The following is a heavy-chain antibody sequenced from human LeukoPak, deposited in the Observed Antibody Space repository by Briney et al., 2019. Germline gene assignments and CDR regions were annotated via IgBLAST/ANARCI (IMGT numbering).Heavy chain of an antibody. CDR3: ASLYCSGGSCPLRPDY. V-gene: IGHV3-30-3*01. CDR1: GFTFSSYA. Sequence: GGSLRLSCAASGFTFSSYAMHWVRQAPGKGLEWVAVISYDGSNKYYADSVKGRFTISRDNSKNTLYLQMNSLRAEDTAVYYCASLYCSGGSCPLRPDYWAREPWSPSPQ. J-gene: IGHJ4*02. D-gene: IGHD2-15*01. CDR2: ISYDGSNK.